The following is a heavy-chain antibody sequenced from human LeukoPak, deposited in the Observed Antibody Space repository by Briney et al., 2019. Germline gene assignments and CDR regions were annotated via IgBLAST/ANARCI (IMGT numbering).Heavy chain of an antibody. D-gene: IGHD6-13*01. CDR2: ISAYNGNT. J-gene: IGHJ6*02. V-gene: IGHV1-18*04. Sequence: ASVKVSCKASGYTFTSYGISWVRQAPGQGLEWMGWISAYNGNTNYAQKLQGRVTMTTDTSTSTAYMELRSLRSDDTAVYCCATVTVPSSSSWYGGGVCYDSSGAYYYGMDVWGQGTTVTVSS. CDR3: ATVTVPSSSSWYGGGVCYDSSGAYYYGMDV. CDR1: GYTFTSYG.